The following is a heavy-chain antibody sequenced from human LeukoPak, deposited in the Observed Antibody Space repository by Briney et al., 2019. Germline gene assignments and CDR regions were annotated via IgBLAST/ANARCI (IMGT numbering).Heavy chain of an antibody. Sequence: SETLSLTCTVSGGSIITFYWSWIRQPPGKALEGIGYIYHRGSATYNPSLKSRVAISLHTSKNQFSLKLSSVTDADTAVYYCARGGTYYTSGSYLGYWGQGTLVTVSS. CDR2: IYHRGSA. CDR3: ARGGTYYTSGSYLGY. V-gene: IGHV4-59*01. J-gene: IGHJ4*02. CDR1: GGSIITFY. D-gene: IGHD3-10*01.